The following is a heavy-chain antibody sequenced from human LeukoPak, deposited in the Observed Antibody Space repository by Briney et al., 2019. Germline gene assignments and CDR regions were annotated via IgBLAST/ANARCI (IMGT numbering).Heavy chain of an antibody. V-gene: IGHV1-24*01. D-gene: IGHD3-22*01. CDR1: GYTLTELS. Sequence: ASVKVSFKVSGYTLTELSMHWGRQAPGKGLEWMGGFDPEDGETIYAQKFQGRVTMTEDTSTDTAYMELSSLRSEDTAVYYCATGYRGITMIVVARGAFDIWGQGTMVTVSS. J-gene: IGHJ3*02. CDR3: ATGYRGITMIVVARGAFDI. CDR2: FDPEDGET.